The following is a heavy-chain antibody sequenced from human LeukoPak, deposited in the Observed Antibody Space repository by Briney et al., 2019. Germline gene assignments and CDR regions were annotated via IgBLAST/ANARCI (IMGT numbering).Heavy chain of an antibody. V-gene: IGHV3-30-3*01. Sequence: GGSLRLSCAASGFTFSSYAMHWVRQAPGKGLEWVAVISYDGSNKYYADSVKGRFTISRDNSKTTLYLQMNSLRAEDTAVYYCARDIVVVPAAMYYYGMDVWGQGTTVTVSS. J-gene: IGHJ6*02. CDR1: GFTFSSYA. CDR2: ISYDGSNK. D-gene: IGHD2-2*01. CDR3: ARDIVVVPAAMYYYGMDV.